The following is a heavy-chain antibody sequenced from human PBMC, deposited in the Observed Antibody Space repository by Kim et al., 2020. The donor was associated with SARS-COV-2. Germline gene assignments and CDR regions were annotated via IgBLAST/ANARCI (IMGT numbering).Heavy chain of an antibody. CDR2: ISYDGSNK. CDR1: GFTFSSYG. J-gene: IGHJ4*02. CDR3: AKTKGSSWYNLGGNFDY. D-gene: IGHD6-13*01. V-gene: IGHV3-30*18. Sequence: GGSLRLSCAASGFTFSSYGMHWVRQAPGKGLEWVAVISYDGSNKYYADSVKGRFTISRDNSKNTLYLQMNSLRAEDTAVYYCAKTKGSSWYNLGGNFDYWGQGTLVTVSS.